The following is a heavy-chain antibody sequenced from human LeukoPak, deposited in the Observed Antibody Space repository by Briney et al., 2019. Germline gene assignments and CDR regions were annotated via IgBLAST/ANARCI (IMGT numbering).Heavy chain of an antibody. Sequence: ASVTVSCKASGYTFTSYDINWVRQATGQGLEWMGWMNPNSGNTGYAQKFQGRVTMTRNTSISTAYMGLSSLRSEDTAVYYCARSSSGDTIFGVVDAFDIWGQGTMVTVSS. CDR3: ARSSSGDTIFGVVDAFDI. V-gene: IGHV1-8*01. CDR2: MNPNSGNT. J-gene: IGHJ3*02. CDR1: GYTFTSYD. D-gene: IGHD3-3*01.